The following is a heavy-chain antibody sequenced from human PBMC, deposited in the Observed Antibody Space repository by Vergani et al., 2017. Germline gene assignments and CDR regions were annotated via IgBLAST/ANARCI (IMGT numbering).Heavy chain of an antibody. V-gene: IGHV4-34*01. D-gene: IGHD6-13*01. CDR3: ARGTTLLIAAAGRAGFDP. CDR2: INHSGST. Sequence: QVQLQQWGAGLLKPSETLSLTCAVYGGSFIGYYWSWFRQPPGKGLEWIGEINHSGSTNYNPSLKIRVTISVDTAKNQFSLKLSSVTAADTAVYYCARGTTLLIAAAGRAGFDPWGQGTLVTVSS. J-gene: IGHJ5*02. CDR1: GGSFIGYY.